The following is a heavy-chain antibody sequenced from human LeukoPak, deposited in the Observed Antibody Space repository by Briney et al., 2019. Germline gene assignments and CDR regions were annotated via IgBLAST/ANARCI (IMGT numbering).Heavy chain of an antibody. CDR2: INHSGST. V-gene: IGHV4-30-2*01. D-gene: IGHD6-13*01. Sequence: SQTLSLTCAVSGGSISSGGYYWSWIRQPPGKGLEWIGEINHSGSTNYNPSLKSRVTISVDTSKNQFSLKLSSVTAADTAVYYCARGPPRYSSSWYNWFDPWGQGTLVTVSS. CDR3: ARGPPRYSSSWYNWFDP. CDR1: GGSISSGGYY. J-gene: IGHJ5*02.